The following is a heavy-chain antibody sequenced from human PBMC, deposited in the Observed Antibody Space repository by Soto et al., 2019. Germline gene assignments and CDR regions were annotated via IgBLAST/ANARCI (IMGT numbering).Heavy chain of an antibody. CDR3: ARESGGATATLDYYYFYMDV. CDR1: GDSFNDYY. J-gene: IGHJ6*03. Sequence: VQLAQSGAEVKKPGASVKVSCKTSGDSFNDYYIHWVRQAPGQGLEWMGWINPNGGATKYAQKFQVRVTVTRDTSIRTVYMELSSLRSDDTAVYYCARESGGATATLDYYYFYMDVWGKGTTVTVSS. D-gene: IGHD2-15*01. CDR2: INPNGGAT. V-gene: IGHV1-2*02.